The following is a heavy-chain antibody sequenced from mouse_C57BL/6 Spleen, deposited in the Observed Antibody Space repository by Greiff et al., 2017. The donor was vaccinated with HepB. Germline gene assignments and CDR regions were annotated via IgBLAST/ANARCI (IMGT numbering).Heavy chain of an antibody. V-gene: IGHV1-19*01. Sequence: EVQLQQSGPVLVKPGASVKMSCKASGYTFTDYYMNWVKQSHGKSLEWIGVINPYNGGTSYNQKFKGKATLTVDKSSSTAYMELNSLTSEDSAVYYCARGWMGGYDQGLDYWGQGTTLTVSS. J-gene: IGHJ2*01. CDR1: GYTFTDYY. D-gene: IGHD2-2*01. CDR3: ARGWMGGYDQGLDY. CDR2: INPYNGGT.